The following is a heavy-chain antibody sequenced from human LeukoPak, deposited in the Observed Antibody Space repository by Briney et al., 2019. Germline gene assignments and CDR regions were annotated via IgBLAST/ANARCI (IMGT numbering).Heavy chain of an antibody. CDR3: ARDLRLRSQSKYYYYGMDV. CDR1: GGSISSYY. CDR2: IYTSGST. D-gene: IGHD5-12*01. Sequence: SETLSLTCTVSGGSISSYYWGWIRQPAGKGLEWIGRIYTSGSTNYNPSLKSRVTMSVDTSKNQFSLKLSSVTAADTAVYYCARDLRLRSQSKYYYYGMDVWGQGTTVTVSS. J-gene: IGHJ6*02. V-gene: IGHV4-4*07.